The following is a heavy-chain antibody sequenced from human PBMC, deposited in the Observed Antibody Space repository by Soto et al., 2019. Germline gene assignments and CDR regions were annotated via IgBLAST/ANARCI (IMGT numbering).Heavy chain of an antibody. CDR1: GGTFSSYA. Sequence: ASVKVSCKASGGTFSSYAISWVRQAPGQGLEWMGGIIPIFGTANYAQKFQGRVTITADESTSTAYMELSSLRSEDTAVYYCARDLSMVRIDWFDPWGQGTLVTVSS. J-gene: IGHJ5*02. V-gene: IGHV1-69*13. CDR3: ARDLSMVRIDWFDP. D-gene: IGHD3-10*01. CDR2: IIPIFGTA.